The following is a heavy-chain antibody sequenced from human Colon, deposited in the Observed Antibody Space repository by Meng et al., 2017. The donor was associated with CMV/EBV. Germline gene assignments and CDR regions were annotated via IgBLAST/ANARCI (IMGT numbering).Heavy chain of an antibody. V-gene: IGHV4-39*01. J-gene: IGHJ4*02. CDR3: ARTYSYDSSGYWGFDY. D-gene: IGHD3-22*01. CDR2: IYYSGST. CDR1: GSISSSSYY. Sequence: GSISSSSYYWGWIRQPPGKGLEWIGSIYYSGSTFYNPSLKSRVTIPVDTSKNQFSLKLKSVTAADTAVYYCARTYSYDSSGYWGFDYWGQGTLVTVSS.